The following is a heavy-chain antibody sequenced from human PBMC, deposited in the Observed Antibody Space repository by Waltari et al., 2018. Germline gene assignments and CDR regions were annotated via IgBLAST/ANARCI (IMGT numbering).Heavy chain of an antibody. CDR2: VHQSGGT. Sequence: QVQLQQWGAGLLEPSETLSLPCAVYGGSFSGYYCAWLSQSPGTGLQFIGEVHQSGGTNYNPSLESRVTISLDMSKNQFSLKLTSVTAADTGIYFCARGETGNFYFDDWGQGSQVTVSS. J-gene: IGHJ4*02. CDR1: GGSFSGYY. V-gene: IGHV4-34*01. CDR3: ARGETGNFYFDD. D-gene: IGHD7-27*01.